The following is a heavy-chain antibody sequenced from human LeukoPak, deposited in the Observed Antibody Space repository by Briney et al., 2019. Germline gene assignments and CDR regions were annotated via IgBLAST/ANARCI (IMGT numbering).Heavy chain of an antibody. V-gene: IGHV4-59*01. D-gene: IGHD1-26*01. CDR2: IYYSGST. CDR3: ARRGPVSSYWYFDL. Sequence: SETLSLTCTVSGGSISSYYWSWIRQPPGKGLEWIGYIYYSGSTNYNPSLKSRVTISVDTSKNQFSLKLSSVTAADTAVYYCARRGPVSSYWYFDLWGRGTLVTVSS. CDR1: GGSISSYY. J-gene: IGHJ2*01.